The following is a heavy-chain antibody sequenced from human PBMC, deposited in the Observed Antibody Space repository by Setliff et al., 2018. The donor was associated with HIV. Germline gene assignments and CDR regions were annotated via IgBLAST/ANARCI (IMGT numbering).Heavy chain of an antibody. Sequence: SVKVSCKASGGTFTNSAIGWVRQAPGQGLEWMGAIVPILGIANSAQKFQGRVTITTDESTNTAYMELSSLRSEDTAVYYCARIPTGGAFDIWGQGAVVTVSS. CDR3: ARIPTGGAFDI. V-gene: IGHV1-69*10. CDR2: IVPILGIA. D-gene: IGHD7-27*01. J-gene: IGHJ3*02. CDR1: GGTFTNSA.